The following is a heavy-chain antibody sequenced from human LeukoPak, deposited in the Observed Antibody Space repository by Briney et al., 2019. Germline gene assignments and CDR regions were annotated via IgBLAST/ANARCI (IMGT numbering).Heavy chain of an antibody. CDR2: INGSGGST. Sequence: GGSLRLSCAASGFTFSSYWMSWVRQAPGKGLEWVSDINGSGGSTYYADSVKGRFTISRDNSKNTLYLQMNSLRAEDTAVYYCAKRIQSAMATGYWGQGTLVTVSS. V-gene: IGHV3-23*01. D-gene: IGHD5-18*01. J-gene: IGHJ4*02. CDR1: GFTFSSYW. CDR3: AKRIQSAMATGY.